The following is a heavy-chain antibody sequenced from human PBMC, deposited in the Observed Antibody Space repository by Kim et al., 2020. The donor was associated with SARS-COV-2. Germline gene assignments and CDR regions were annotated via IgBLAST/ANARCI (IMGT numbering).Heavy chain of an antibody. Sequence: GGSLRLSCAASGFTFSTHHMIWVRQAPGKGLEWISFISANSATIQYADSVKGRFTISRDNAKSSLYLQMNSLRDEDTAIYYCAREVTTVVEFDYWGQGTLVTVSS. J-gene: IGHJ4*02. CDR1: GFTFSTHH. CDR3: AREVTTVVEFDY. V-gene: IGHV3-48*02. D-gene: IGHD1-1*01. CDR2: ISANSATI.